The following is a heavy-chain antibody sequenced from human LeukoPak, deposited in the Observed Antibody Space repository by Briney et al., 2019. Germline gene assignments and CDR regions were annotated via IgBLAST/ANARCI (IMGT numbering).Heavy chain of an antibody. CDR2: IYYSGST. J-gene: IGHJ6*03. V-gene: IGHV4-59*01. CDR1: GGSISSYY. Sequence: PSETLSLTCTVSGGSISSYYWSWIRQPPGKGLEWIGYIYYSGSTNYNPSLKSRVTISVDTSKNQFSLKLSSVTAADTAVYYCARVNYCYYMDVWGKGTTVTVSS. CDR3: ARVNYCYYMDV.